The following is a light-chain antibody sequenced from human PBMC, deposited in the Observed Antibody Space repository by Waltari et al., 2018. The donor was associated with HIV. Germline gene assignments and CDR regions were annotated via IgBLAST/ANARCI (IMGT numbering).Light chain of an antibody. Sequence: QSALTQPPSASGSPGQSVTISCTGTSSDVGGYNYVSWYQQHPGKAPKLMIYEVSKRPSGVPARFSGSRPGNTASLTVSGLQAEDEADYYCSSYAGSNNWVFGGGTKLTVL. J-gene: IGLJ3*02. CDR1: SSDVGGYNY. CDR3: SSYAGSNNWV. V-gene: IGLV2-8*01. CDR2: EVS.